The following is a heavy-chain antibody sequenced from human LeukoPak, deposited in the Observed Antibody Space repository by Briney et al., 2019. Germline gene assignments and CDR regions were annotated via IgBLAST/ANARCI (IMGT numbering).Heavy chain of an antibody. Sequence: ASVKVSCKASGYTFTSYGISWGRQAPGQGVEGMGWISAYNGKTNYAQKLQGRVTMTTDTSTSTTYIELRSLRSDDPAVSYCARVTGYCSGGSCYLTPLFDYWGQGPLVTVSS. D-gene: IGHD2-15*01. V-gene: IGHV1-18*01. J-gene: IGHJ4*02. CDR2: ISAYNGKT. CDR1: GYTFTSYG. CDR3: ARVTGYCSGGSCYLTPLFDY.